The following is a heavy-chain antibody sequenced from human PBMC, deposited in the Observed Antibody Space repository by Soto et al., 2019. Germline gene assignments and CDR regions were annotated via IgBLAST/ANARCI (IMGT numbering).Heavy chain of an antibody. CDR3: ARARYYDFWSASLHHRPYGMDV. CDR1: GFTFSSYW. V-gene: IGHV3-7*04. Sequence: EVQLVESGGGLVQPGGSLRLSCAASGFTFSSYWMSWVRQAPGKGLEWVANIKQDGSEKYYVDSVKGRFTISRDNAKNSLYRQMNSLRAEDTAVYYCARARYYDFWSASLHHRPYGMDVWGQGTTVTVSS. D-gene: IGHD3-3*01. J-gene: IGHJ6*02. CDR2: IKQDGSEK.